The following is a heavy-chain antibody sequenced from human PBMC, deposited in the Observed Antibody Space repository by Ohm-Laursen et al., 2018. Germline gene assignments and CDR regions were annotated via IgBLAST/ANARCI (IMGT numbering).Heavy chain of an antibody. V-gene: IGHV4-39*07. J-gene: IGHJ4*02. CDR1: GGSISSSSYY. D-gene: IGHD2-15*01. CDR3: ARRGSGGRSFDY. Sequence: SETLSLTCTVSGGSISSSSYYWGWIRQPPGKGLEWIGGMYYSGNTYYNPSLKSRVTISVDTSKNQISLKLGSVTVADTAVFYCARRGSGGRSFDYWGQGSLVTVSS. CDR2: MYYSGNT.